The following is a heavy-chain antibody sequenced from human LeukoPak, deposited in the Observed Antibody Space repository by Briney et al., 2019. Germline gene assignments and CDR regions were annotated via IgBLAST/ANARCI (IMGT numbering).Heavy chain of an antibody. CDR3: ARCLRYSSSSYGVDY. Sequence: GEALKISCKCSGYSFTSYWIGGVRQMPGKGLEWMGIIYPGDSDTRYSPSLQGQVTISADKSISTAYLQWSSLKASDTAMYYCARCLRYSSSSYGVDYWGQGTLVTVYS. CDR1: GYSFTSYW. CDR2: IYPGDSDT. J-gene: IGHJ4*02. D-gene: IGHD6-13*01. V-gene: IGHV5-51*01.